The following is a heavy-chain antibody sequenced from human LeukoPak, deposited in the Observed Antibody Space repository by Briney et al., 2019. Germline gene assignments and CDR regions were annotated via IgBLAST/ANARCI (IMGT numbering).Heavy chain of an antibody. J-gene: IGHJ4*02. V-gene: IGHV3-66*01. CDR2: IYSGDST. Sequence: QAGGSLRLSCAASGFTVSSNYMSWVRQAPGKGLEWVSVIYSGDSTYYADSVKGRFTISRDNSKNTLYLQMNSLRAEDTAVYYCARESSSCFDYWGQGTLVTVSS. D-gene: IGHD6-13*01. CDR3: ARESSSCFDY. CDR1: GFTVSSNY.